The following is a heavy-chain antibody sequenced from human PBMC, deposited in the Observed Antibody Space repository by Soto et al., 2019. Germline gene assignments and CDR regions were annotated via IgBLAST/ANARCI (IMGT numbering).Heavy chain of an antibody. Sequence: GESLKIYFKASGYSFSDYLIGWVRQMPVKGLEWMGIIYPGDSDTRYSPSSQGQVTISADKSISTAYLQWTSLKASDTAMYYCERHRMEYYAMDVGGQRTTVLVSS. CDR3: ERHRMEYYAMDV. J-gene: IGHJ6*02. CDR2: IYPGDSDT. D-gene: IGHD1-1*01. V-gene: IGHV5-51*01. CDR1: GYSFSDYL.